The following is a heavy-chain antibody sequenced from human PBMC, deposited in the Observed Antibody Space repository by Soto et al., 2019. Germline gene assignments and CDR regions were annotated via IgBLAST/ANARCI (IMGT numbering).Heavy chain of an antibody. D-gene: IGHD6-19*01. J-gene: IGHJ4*02. CDR1: GYTFPSYY. CDR2: INPSGGST. CDR3: ARKTRGGWYFDY. Sequence: ASVKVSCKASGYTFPSYYMHWVRQAPGQGLEWMGIINPSGGSTSYAQKFQGRVTMTRDTSTSTVYMELSSLRSEDTAVYYCARKTRGGWYFDYWGQGTLVTVSS. V-gene: IGHV1-46*03.